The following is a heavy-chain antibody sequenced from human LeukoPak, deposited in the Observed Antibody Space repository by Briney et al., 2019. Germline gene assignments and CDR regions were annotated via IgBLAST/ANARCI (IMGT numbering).Heavy chain of an antibody. CDR3: ARGDSVVTAAY. Sequence: GALILSCAASGFTVSRYYISWVRQAPGKGLEWVSVIYSGGSTYYADSVKGRFTISRDNSKNTLYLQMNSLRAEDTAVYYCARGDSVVTAAYWGQGTLVTVSS. CDR2: IYSGGST. D-gene: IGHD2-21*02. CDR1: GFTVSRYY. V-gene: IGHV3-53*01. J-gene: IGHJ4*02.